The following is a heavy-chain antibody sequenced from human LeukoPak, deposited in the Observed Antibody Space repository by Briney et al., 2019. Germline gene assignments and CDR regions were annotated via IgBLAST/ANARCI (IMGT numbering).Heavy chain of an antibody. CDR3: ARDQGYSGYEDYFDY. CDR1: GGSISSSNW. CDR2: IYHSGST. J-gene: IGHJ4*02. V-gene: IGHV4-4*02. Sequence: SGTLSLTCAVSGGSISSSNWWSWVRQPPGKGLEWIGEIYHSGSTNYNPSLKSRVTISVDTSKNQFSLKLSSVTAADTAVYYCARDQGYSGYEDYFDYWGQGTLVTVSS. D-gene: IGHD5-12*01.